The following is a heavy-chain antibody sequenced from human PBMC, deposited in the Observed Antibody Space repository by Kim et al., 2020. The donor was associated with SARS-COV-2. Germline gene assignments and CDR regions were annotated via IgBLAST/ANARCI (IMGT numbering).Heavy chain of an antibody. CDR2: TYYSGST. CDR1: VGSISSGGYY. D-gene: IGHD4-17*01. J-gene: IGHJ3*02. Sequence: SETLSLTCTVSVGSISSGGYYWSWIRQHPGKGLERIGYTYYSGSTYYNPSLKSRLTISLDTSKNQFSLKLSSVTDADTAVYYCARAKSIYSDYSVGAFCIGSQGTMINVSS. V-gene: IGHV4-31*03. CDR3: ARAKSIYSDYSVGAFCI.